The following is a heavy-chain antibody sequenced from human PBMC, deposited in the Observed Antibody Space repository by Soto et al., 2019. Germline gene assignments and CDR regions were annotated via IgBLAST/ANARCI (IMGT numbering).Heavy chain of an antibody. J-gene: IGHJ4*02. CDR2: IYWDDDK. Sequence: SVPTLVNPTQTLTLTCTFSGFSLSTSGVGVDWIRQPPGRALEWLALIYWDDDKRYSPSLKSRLTITKDTSKNQVVLTMTNMDPVDTATYYCAHGWIQLWPHVGFDSWGQGSLVTVSS. D-gene: IGHD5-18*01. CDR1: GFSLSTSGVG. CDR3: AHGWIQLWPHVGFDS. V-gene: IGHV2-5*02.